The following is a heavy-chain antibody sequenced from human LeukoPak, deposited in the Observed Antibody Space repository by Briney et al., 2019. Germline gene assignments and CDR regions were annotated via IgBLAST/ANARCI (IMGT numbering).Heavy chain of an antibody. CDR2: INHSGST. J-gene: IGHJ4*02. Sequence: PSETLSLTCAVYGGSFSGYYWSWIRQPPGKGLEWIGEINHSGSTNYNPSLKSRVTISVDTSKNQFSLKLSSVTAADTAVYYCARLSIAVAERSFDYWGQETLVTVSS. CDR1: GGSFSGYY. D-gene: IGHD6-19*01. CDR3: ARLSIAVAERSFDY. V-gene: IGHV4-34*01.